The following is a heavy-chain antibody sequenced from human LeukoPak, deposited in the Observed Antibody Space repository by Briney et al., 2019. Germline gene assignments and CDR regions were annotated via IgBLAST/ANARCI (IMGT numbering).Heavy chain of an antibody. CDR3: ARDLNGEGASDM. CDR2: INHSGST. V-gene: IGHV4-34*01. J-gene: IGHJ3*02. CDR1: GGSLSGFY. Sequence: SETLSLTCAVYGGSLSGFYWSWFRQPPGKGLEWIGEINHSGSTNYNPSLKSRVTISVDTSKNQFSLRMTSLTAADTAVYYCARDLNGEGASDMWGQGTMVTVSS. D-gene: IGHD7-27*01.